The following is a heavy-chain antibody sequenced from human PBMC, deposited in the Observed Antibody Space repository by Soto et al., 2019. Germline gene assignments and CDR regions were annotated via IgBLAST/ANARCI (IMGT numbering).Heavy chain of an antibody. CDR1: GFTFSSYS. CDR3: ARDRWDYYDSSGYYSLGFDY. J-gene: IGHJ4*02. D-gene: IGHD3-22*01. Sequence: PGESLKISCAASGFTFSSYSMNWVRQAPGKGLEWVSSISSSSSYIYYADSVKGRFTISRDNAKNSLYLQMNSLRAEDTAVYYCARDRWDYYDSSGYYSLGFDYWGQGTLVTVSS. V-gene: IGHV3-21*01. CDR2: ISSSSSYI.